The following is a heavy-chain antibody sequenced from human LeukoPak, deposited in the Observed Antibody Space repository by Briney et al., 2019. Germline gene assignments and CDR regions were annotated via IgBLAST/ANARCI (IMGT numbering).Heavy chain of an antibody. CDR2: IYSGGST. CDR3: ARYPSDQYYFDY. CDR1: GFTFSTNA. V-gene: IGHV3-53*01. Sequence: PGGSLRLSCAASGFTFSTNAMNWVRQAPGKGLECVSVIYSGGSTYYSDSVKGRFTISRDNSKNTPYLQMNSLRAEDTAVYYCARYPSDQYYFDYWGQGTLVTVSS. J-gene: IGHJ4*02.